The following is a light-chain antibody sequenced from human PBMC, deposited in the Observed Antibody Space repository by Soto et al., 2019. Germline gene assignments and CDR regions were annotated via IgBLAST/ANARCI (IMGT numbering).Light chain of an antibody. CDR2: GVS. V-gene: IGLV2-14*01. J-gene: IGLJ1*01. CDR1: ISDVGIYTH. Sequence: QCLLTQPACVSGSPGQSITIACTGTISDVGIYTHVSWYQQHPGRAPKLIIYGVSNRPSGVSNRFSGSKSGNTASLTISGLQAADEADYYCKSYTSSYTYVFGTGTKVTVL. CDR3: KSYTSSYTYV.